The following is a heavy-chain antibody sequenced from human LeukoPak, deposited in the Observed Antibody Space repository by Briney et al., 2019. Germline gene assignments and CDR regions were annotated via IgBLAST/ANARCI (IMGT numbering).Heavy chain of an antibody. CDR2: IKQDGSEK. CDR3: ARHDYGGNSVGY. CDR1: GFTLSSYW. J-gene: IGHJ4*02. D-gene: IGHD4-23*01. V-gene: IGHV3-7*01. Sequence: AGGSLRLSCAASGFTLSSYWMSCVRQAPGKGMEWVANIKQDGSEKYYVDSVKGRLTISRENAKNSLYLQMNSLRAEDTAVYYCARHDYGGNSVGYWGQGTLVTVPS.